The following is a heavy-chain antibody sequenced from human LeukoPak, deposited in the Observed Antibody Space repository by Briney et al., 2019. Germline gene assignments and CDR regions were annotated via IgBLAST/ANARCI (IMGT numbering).Heavy chain of an antibody. V-gene: IGHV1-69*04. J-gene: IGHJ4*02. D-gene: IGHD3-22*01. Sequence: SVKVSCKASGGTFSSYAISWVRQAPGQGLEWMGRIIPILGIANYAQKFQGRVTITADKSTSSAYMELSSLRSEDTAVYYCARVYDSSGYYFDYWGQGTLVTVSS. CDR3: ARVYDSSGYYFDY. CDR2: IIPILGIA. CDR1: GGTFSSYA.